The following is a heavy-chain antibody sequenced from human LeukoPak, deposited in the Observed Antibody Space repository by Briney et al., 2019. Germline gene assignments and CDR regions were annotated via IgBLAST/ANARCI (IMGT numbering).Heavy chain of an antibody. D-gene: IGHD3-16*01. CDR2: MNQDGSEK. V-gene: IGHV3-7*01. J-gene: IGHJ6*02. CDR1: GFTFSDSW. CDR3: ATYTHWVAGDV. Sequence: GGSLRLSCAASGFTFSDSWMSWVRQAPGKGLEWVANMNQDGSEKDYVDSVKGRFTISRGNARNPLYLQMGSLRAEDTAVYYCATYTHWVAGDVWGQGTTVTVSS.